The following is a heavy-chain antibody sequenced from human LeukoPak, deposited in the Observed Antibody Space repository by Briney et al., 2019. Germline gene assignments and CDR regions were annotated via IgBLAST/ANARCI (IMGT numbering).Heavy chain of an antibody. CDR1: GFTFSSYW. CDR3: ARRQSASTPPDY. Sequence: PGGSLRLSCAASGFTFSSYWMHWVRQAPGKGLVWVSRINSDGNTISYADSVKGRFTISRDNAKNTLYLQMNSLRAEDTAVYYCARRQSASTPPDYWGQGTLVTVSS. D-gene: IGHD3-16*01. CDR2: INSDGNTI. V-gene: IGHV3-74*01. J-gene: IGHJ4*02.